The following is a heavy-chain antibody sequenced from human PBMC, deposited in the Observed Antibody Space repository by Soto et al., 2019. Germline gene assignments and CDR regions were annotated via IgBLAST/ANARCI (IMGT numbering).Heavy chain of an antibody. CDR3: AKGPYNWNYLSSDDAFDI. CDR2: INPSGGST. D-gene: IGHD1-7*01. J-gene: IGHJ3*02. Sequence: ASVKVSCKASGYTFTSYYMHWVRQAPGQGLEWMGIINPSGGSTSYAQKFQGRDNKTRDTSTSTVYMELSSLRSEDTAVYYFAKGPYNWNYLSSDDAFDIWGQGTMVTVSS. V-gene: IGHV1-46*01. CDR1: GYTFTSYY.